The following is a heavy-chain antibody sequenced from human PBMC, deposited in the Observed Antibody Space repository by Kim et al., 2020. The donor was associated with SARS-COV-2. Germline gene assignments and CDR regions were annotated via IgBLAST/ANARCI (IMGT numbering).Heavy chain of an antibody. CDR3: ARLGYSGYDGGWYGP. J-gene: IGHJ5*02. CDR2: INTGNGNT. CDR1: GYSFTDFA. Sequence: ASVKVSCKASGYSFTDFAVHWVRQAPGQGLEWMGWINTGNGNTRYSEDFQVRVTITRDTTASTVFMEMSSLRSEDTAVYYCARLGYSGYDGGWYGPWGQGTLVTVSS. D-gene: IGHD5-12*01. V-gene: IGHV1-3*04.